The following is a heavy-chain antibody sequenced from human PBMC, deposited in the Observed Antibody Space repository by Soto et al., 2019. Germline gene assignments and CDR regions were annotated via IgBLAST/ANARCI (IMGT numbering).Heavy chain of an antibody. CDR3: AKSPPSSGISHPYDY. CDR2: ISGSGGTT. D-gene: IGHD3-22*01. CDR1: GFTFSTSA. Sequence: EVQLLESGGGLVQPGGSLRLSCAGSGFTFSTSAMGWVRQAPGKGLECVSAISGSGGTTYYADSVKGRFTISRDYSKNTLYLQMSSLTAEDTAVYYCAKSPPSSGISHPYDYWGQGTLVTVSS. V-gene: IGHV3-23*01. J-gene: IGHJ4*02.